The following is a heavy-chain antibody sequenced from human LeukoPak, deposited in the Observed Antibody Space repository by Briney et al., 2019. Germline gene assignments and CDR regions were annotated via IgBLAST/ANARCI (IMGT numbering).Heavy chain of an antibody. CDR3: ARSDCSSTSCYSTFDY. J-gene: IGHJ4*02. V-gene: IGHV3-66*02. Sequence: GGSLRLSCAASGFTVSSNYMSWVRQAPGKGLEWVSVIYSGGSTYYADSVKGRFTISRDNSKNTLYLQMNSLRAEDTAVYYCARSDCSSTSCYSTFDYWGQGTLVTVSS. D-gene: IGHD2-2*02. CDR1: GFTVSSNY. CDR2: IYSGGST.